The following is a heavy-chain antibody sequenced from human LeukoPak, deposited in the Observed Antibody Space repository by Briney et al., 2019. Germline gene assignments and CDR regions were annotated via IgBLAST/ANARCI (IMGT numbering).Heavy chain of an antibody. V-gene: IGHV3-53*01. CDR1: GFTFSSYA. CDR3: ARDGGSYLFDY. CDR2: IYIGGGT. J-gene: IGHJ4*02. D-gene: IGHD1-26*01. Sequence: GGSLRLSCAASGFTFSSYAMSWVRQAPGKGLEWVSVIYIGGGTSYADSVKGRFIISRDNSKNTLYLQMNSLRAEDTAVYYCARDGGSYLFDYWGQGTLVTVSS.